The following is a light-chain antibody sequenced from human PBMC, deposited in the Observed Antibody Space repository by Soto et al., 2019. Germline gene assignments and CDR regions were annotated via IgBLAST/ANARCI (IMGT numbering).Light chain of an antibody. J-gene: IGKJ2*01. CDR3: QQSYRIPYT. Sequence: DIQMTQSPSSLSASVGDRVTITCRASQSIASYFNWFQHKSGKAPKLLIYAASSLQSGVPSMFSGSGSGTDFTLTINSLQPEDFATYYCQQSYRIPYTFGQGTKLEIK. CDR1: QSIASY. CDR2: AAS. V-gene: IGKV1-39*01.